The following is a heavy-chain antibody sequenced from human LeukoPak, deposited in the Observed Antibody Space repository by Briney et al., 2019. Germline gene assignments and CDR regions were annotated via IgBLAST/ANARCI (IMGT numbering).Heavy chain of an antibody. Sequence: GGSLRLSCAASGFTFSSYWMHWVRQAPGKGLVWVSRINSDGSSTSYADSVKGRFTISRDHAKNTLYLQMNSLRAEDTAVYYCARVLHYYDSSGYYYSPFDYWGQGTLVTVSS. CDR2: INSDGSST. D-gene: IGHD3-22*01. CDR1: GFTFSSYW. CDR3: ARVLHYYDSSGYYYSPFDY. J-gene: IGHJ4*02. V-gene: IGHV3-74*01.